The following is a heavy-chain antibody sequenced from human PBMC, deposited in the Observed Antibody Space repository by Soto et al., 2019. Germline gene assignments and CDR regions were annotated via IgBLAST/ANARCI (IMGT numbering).Heavy chain of an antibody. D-gene: IGHD3-10*01. CDR2: IYYSGST. Sequence: QVQLQESGPGLVKPSQTLSLTCTVSGGSISSGGYYWSWIRQHPGKGLEWIGYIYYSGSTYYNPSLKSRVTIAVDTSQNQFSLKLSSVTAADTAVYYCACTMVRGPLPHAFDIWGQGTMVTVSS. J-gene: IGHJ3*02. V-gene: IGHV4-31*03. CDR1: GGSISSGGYY. CDR3: ACTMVRGPLPHAFDI.